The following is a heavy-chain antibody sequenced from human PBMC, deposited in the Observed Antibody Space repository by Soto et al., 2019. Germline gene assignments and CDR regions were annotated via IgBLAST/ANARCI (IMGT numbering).Heavy chain of an antibody. V-gene: IGHV2-26*01. CDR3: ARTTAGRWLHNGDGYFDL. J-gene: IGHJ2*01. CDR1: GFSLSNARMG. CDR2: IFSNDEK. D-gene: IGHD3-10*01. Sequence: QVTLKESGPVLVKTTETLTLTCTVSGFSLSNARMGVSWIRQPPGKALEWLAHIFSNDEKSYSTSLKSRLTISKDSYKSQVVLTMTDMDPVDTATYYCARTTAGRWLHNGDGYFDLWGRGTLVTVSS.